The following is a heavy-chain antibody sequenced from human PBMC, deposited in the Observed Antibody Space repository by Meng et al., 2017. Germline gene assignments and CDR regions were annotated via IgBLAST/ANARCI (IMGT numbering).Heavy chain of an antibody. CDR1: GFTFSSYS. Sequence: LTGAASGFTFSSYSMNWVRQAPGKGLEWVSSISSSSSYIYYADSVKGRFTISRDNAKNSLYLQMNSLRAEDTAVYYCARSKDYDILTGYYVAGNVDYWGQGTLVTVSS. J-gene: IGHJ4*02. CDR2: ISSSSSYI. D-gene: IGHD3-9*01. V-gene: IGHV3-21*01. CDR3: ARSKDYDILTGYYVAGNVDY.